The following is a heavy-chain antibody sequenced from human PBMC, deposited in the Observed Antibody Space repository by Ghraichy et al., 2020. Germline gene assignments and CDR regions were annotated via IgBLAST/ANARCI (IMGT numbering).Heavy chain of an antibody. Sequence: SETLSLTCTVSGGSISSYYWSWIRQPPGKGLEWIGYIYYSGSTNYNPSLKSRVTISVDTSKNQFSLKLSSVTAADTAVYYCARHPDSSGYYGTFDYWGQGTLVTVSS. CDR2: IYYSGST. J-gene: IGHJ4*02. CDR1: GGSISSYY. CDR3: ARHPDSSGYYGTFDY. V-gene: IGHV4-59*01. D-gene: IGHD3-22*01.